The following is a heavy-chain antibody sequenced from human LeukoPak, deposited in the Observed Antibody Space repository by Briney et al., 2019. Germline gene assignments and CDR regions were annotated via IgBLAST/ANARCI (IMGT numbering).Heavy chain of an antibody. D-gene: IGHD2-21*01. CDR2: IYPGDSET. V-gene: IGHV5-51*01. Sequence: GESLKISCKGSGYSFTTCWIGWVRQMPGKGLEWVGIIYPGDSETRYSPSFQGQVTISRDNSKNTLNLQMNSLRAEDAAVYYCARGYSSDNWGQGTLVTVSS. CDR1: GYSFTTCW. CDR3: ARGYSSDN. J-gene: IGHJ4*02.